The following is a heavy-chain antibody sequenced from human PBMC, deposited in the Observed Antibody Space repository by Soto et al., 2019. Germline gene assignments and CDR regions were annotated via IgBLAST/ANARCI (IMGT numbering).Heavy chain of an antibody. CDR1: GFTFGDYA. D-gene: IGHD5-18*01. CDR2: IRSKAYGGTT. Sequence: GGSLRLSCTASGFTFGDYAMSWFRQAPGKGLEWVGFIRSKAYGGTTEYAASVKGRFTISRDDSKSIAYLQMNSLKTEDTAVYYCTRDDGYSGPQYYYYMDVWGKGTTVTVSS. CDR3: TRDDGYSGPQYYYYMDV. J-gene: IGHJ6*03. V-gene: IGHV3-49*03.